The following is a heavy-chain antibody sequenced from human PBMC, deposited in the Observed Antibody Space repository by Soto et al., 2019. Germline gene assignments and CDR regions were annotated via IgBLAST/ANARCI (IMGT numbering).Heavy chain of an antibody. J-gene: IGHJ5*02. V-gene: IGHV4-34*01. CDR1: GGSFSGYY. Sequence: SETLSLTCAVYGGSFSGYYWSWIRQPPGKGLEWIGEINHSGSTNYNPSLKSRVTISVDTSKNQFSLKLSSVTAADTAVYYCARGVGITMVRVPFDPWGQGTLVTVSS. D-gene: IGHD3-10*01. CDR3: ARGVGITMVRVPFDP. CDR2: INHSGST.